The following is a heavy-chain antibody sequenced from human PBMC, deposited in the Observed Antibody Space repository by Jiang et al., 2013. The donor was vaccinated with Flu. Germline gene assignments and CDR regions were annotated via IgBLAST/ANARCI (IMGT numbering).Heavy chain of an antibody. Sequence: SGFTFDDYGMSWVRQAPGKGLGWVSGINWNGGSTGYADSVKGRFTISRDNAKNSLYLQMNSLRAEDTALYYCARWDTAMVLGFYYFDYWGQGTLVTVSS. CDR3: ARWDTAMVLGFYYFDY. D-gene: IGHD5-18*01. CDR2: INWNGGST. CDR1: GFTFDDYG. V-gene: IGHV3-20*03. J-gene: IGHJ4*02.